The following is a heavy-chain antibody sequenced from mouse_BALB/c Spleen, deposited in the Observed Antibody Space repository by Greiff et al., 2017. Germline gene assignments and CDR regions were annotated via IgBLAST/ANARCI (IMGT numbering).Heavy chain of an antibody. D-gene: IGHD1-1*01. V-gene: IGHV3-2*02. CDR1: GYSITSDYA. Sequence: EVQLVESGPGLVKPSQSLSLTCTVTGYSITSDYAWNWIRQFPGNKLEWMGYISYSGSTSYNLSLKSRISITRDTSKNQFFLQLNSVTTEDTATYYCARYGGSSYFDYWGQGTTLTVSS. J-gene: IGHJ2*01. CDR3: ARYGGSSYFDY. CDR2: ISYSGST.